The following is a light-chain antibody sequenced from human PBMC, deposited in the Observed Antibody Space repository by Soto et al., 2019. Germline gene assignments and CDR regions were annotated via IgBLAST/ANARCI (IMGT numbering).Light chain of an antibody. CDR2: GAS. V-gene: IGKV3-20*01. Sequence: EIVLTQSPGTLSLSPGERATLSCRASQSVSSSYLAWYQQKPGQAPRLLIFGASNRATGIPDSFSGSWSGTDFALTISRLESEDFAVYYCDQYYGSLLTFGQGTKVEIK. CDR1: QSVSSSY. CDR3: DQYYGSLLT. J-gene: IGKJ1*01.